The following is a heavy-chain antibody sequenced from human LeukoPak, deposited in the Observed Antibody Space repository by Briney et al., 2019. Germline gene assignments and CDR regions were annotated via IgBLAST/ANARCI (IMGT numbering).Heavy chain of an antibody. D-gene: IGHD4/OR15-4a*01. Sequence: ASVKVSCKASGYTFTSYWIGWVRQMPGKGLEWMGIIYPGDSDTRYSPSFQGQVTISADKSISTAYLQWSSLKASDTAMYYCARRGLTRDAFDIWGQGTMVTVSS. CDR3: ARRGLTRDAFDI. CDR1: GYTFTSYW. CDR2: IYPGDSDT. J-gene: IGHJ3*02. V-gene: IGHV5-51*01.